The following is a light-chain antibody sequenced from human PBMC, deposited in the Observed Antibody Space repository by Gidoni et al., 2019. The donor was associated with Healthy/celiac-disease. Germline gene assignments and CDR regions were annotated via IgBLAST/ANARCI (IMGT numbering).Light chain of an antibody. CDR1: QGISSY. CDR2: AAS. Sequence: AIRMTQSQSSFSASTGDRVTITCRASQGISSYLAWYQQKPGKAPKLLIYAASTLQSGVPSRFSGSGSGTDFTLTISCLQSEDFATYYCQPYYSYPRTFGQGTKVEIK. J-gene: IGKJ1*01. CDR3: QPYYSYPRT. V-gene: IGKV1-8*01.